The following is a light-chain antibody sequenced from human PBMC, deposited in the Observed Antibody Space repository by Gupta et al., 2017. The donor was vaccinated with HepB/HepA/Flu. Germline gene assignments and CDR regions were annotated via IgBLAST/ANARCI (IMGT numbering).Light chain of an antibody. Sequence: QSVLTQPPSVSGAPGQRVTISCTGSSSNIGADYDVNWYQHLPGTATKRLIYGNNKRPSGVPDRFSGSKSGTSASLAITGLQAEDEADYHCQSYDSSLSGVIFGGGTKLTVL. CDR2: GNN. CDR3: QSYDSSLSGVI. CDR1: SSNIGADYD. V-gene: IGLV1-40*01. J-gene: IGLJ2*01.